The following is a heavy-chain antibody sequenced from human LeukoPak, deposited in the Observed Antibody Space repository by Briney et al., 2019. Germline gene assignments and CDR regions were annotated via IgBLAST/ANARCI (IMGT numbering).Heavy chain of an antibody. V-gene: IGHV1-46*01. D-gene: IGHD5-18*01. CDR1: GYTSTSYY. Sequence: ASVKVSCKASGYTSTSYYMHWVRQAPGQGLEWMGIINPSGGSTSYAQKFQGRVTMTTDTSTSTAYMELRSLRSDDTAVYYCARVDTDTFDYWGQGTLVTVSS. J-gene: IGHJ4*02. CDR2: INPSGGST. CDR3: ARVDTDTFDY.